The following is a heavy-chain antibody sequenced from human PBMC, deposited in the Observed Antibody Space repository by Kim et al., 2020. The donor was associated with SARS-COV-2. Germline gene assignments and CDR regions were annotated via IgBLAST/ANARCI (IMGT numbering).Heavy chain of an antibody. D-gene: IGHD3-3*01. CDR3: ARVPGGKIWSGYYRGTPHFDC. V-gene: IGHV1-2*06. Sequence: ASVKVSCKASGYTFTGYYMHWVRQAPGQGLEWMGRINPNSGGTNYAQKFQGRVTMTRDTSISTAYMELSRLRSDDTAVYYCARVPGGKIWSGYYRGTPHFDCWGQGTLVTVSS. CDR1: GYTFTGYY. J-gene: IGHJ4*02. CDR2: INPNSGGT.